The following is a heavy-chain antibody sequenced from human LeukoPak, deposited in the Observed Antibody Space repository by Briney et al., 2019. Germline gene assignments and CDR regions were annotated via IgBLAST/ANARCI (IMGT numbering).Heavy chain of an antibody. CDR1: GYTLTELS. J-gene: IGHJ5*02. Sequence: ASVKVSCKVSGYTLTELSMHWVRQAPGKGLEWMGGFDPEDGETIYAQKFQGRVTMTEDTSTDTAYMELSSLRSEDTAVYYCATGLDYSSSWGWFDPWGQGTLVTVSS. CDR2: FDPEDGET. D-gene: IGHD6-13*01. CDR3: ATGLDYSSSWGWFDP. V-gene: IGHV1-24*01.